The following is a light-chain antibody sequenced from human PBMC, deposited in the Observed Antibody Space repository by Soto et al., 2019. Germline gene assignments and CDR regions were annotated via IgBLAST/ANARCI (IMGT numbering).Light chain of an antibody. CDR1: QSVSSSY. J-gene: IGKJ4*01. CDR2: GAS. V-gene: IGKV3-20*01. Sequence: EIVLTQSPGTLSLSPGERATLSRRASQSVSSSYLAWYQQKPGQAPRLLIYGASSRATGIPDRFSGSGSGTDFTLTISRLEPEDFAVYYCQQYGSSPPRLTFGGGIKVDIK. CDR3: QQYGSSPPRLT.